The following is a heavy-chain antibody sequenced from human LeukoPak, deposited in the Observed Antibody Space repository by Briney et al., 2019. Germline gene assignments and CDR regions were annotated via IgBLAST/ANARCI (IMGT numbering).Heavy chain of an antibody. D-gene: IGHD1-26*01. J-gene: IGHJ4*02. CDR3: ARSLPGAIGAADL. CDR2: IHSSGST. Sequence: SETLSLTCTVSGGSIISYYWSWLRQPPGQGLEWIAFIHSSGSTGYSPSLKSRVTISVDTSKNHFSLKVTSLTPADTGVYYCARSLPGAIGAADLWGQGTLVTVSS. CDR1: GGSIISYY. V-gene: IGHV4-59*01.